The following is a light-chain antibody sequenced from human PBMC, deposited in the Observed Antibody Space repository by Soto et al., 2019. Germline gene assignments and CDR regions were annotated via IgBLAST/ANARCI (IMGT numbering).Light chain of an antibody. J-gene: IGKJ2*01. CDR1: QSVSSN. Sequence: EIVMTQSPATLSVSPGERATLSCRASQSVSSNLAGYQQKPGQAPRLLIYGAFTRATGIPARFSGSRSGTEFTLTISRLQSEDFAVYYCQQYNNCPPVAFGQGTKLEIK. CDR2: GAF. V-gene: IGKV3-15*01. CDR3: QQYNNCPPVA.